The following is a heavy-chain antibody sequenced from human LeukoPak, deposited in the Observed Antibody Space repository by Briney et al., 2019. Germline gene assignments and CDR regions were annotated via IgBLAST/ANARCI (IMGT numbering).Heavy chain of an antibody. V-gene: IGHV1-58*01. CDR3: AAGGMYTGSYRLAFDI. CDR2: IVVGNGNT. Sequence: SVKVSCKASGFTFTSSAVQWVRQARGQRLEWMAWIVVGNGNTNYAQKFQERVTLTRDMSTSTAYMELSSLRFEDTAVYYCAAGGMYTGSYRLAFDIWGQGTLVTVSS. J-gene: IGHJ3*02. D-gene: IGHD1-26*01. CDR1: GFTFTSSA.